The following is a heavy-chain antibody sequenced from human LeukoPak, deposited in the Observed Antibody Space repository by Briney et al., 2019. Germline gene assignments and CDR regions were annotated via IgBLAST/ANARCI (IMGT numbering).Heavy chain of an antibody. Sequence: GGSLRLSCAASGFTFSSYATRWVRQAPGKGLEWVSAISGSGGSTYYADSVKGRFTISRDNSKNTLYLQMNSLRAEDTAVYYCAKSDFIVVVPAAMYYWGQGTLVTVSS. CDR2: ISGSGGST. D-gene: IGHD2-2*01. CDR1: GFTFSSYA. J-gene: IGHJ4*02. V-gene: IGHV3-23*01. CDR3: AKSDFIVVVPAAMYY.